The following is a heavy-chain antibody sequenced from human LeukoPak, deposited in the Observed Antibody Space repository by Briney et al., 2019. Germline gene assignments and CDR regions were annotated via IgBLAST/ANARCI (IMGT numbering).Heavy chain of an antibody. V-gene: IGHV1-46*01. Sequence: EASVKVSCKASGYTFTSYYMHWLRQAPGQGLEWMGIINPSGGSTTYAQKFQGRVTMTRDMSTTTIYMELSSLRSEDTAVYYCASMQYCSGGSCYSTSGNNWGQGTLVTVSS. CDR1: GYTFTSYY. D-gene: IGHD2-15*01. CDR3: ASMQYCSGGSCYSTSGNN. CDR2: INPSGGST. J-gene: IGHJ4*02.